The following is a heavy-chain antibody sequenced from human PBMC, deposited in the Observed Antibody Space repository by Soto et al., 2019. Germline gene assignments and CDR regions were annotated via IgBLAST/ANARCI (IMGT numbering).Heavy chain of an antibody. D-gene: IGHD1-26*01. Sequence: QVQLVESGGGVVQPGRSLRLSCAASGFTFSSYAMHWVRQAPGKGLEWVAVISYDGSNKYYADSVKGRFTISRDNSKNTLYLQMNSIRAEDTGVYYCGRDLGIVGATPLGYWGQGTLVTVSS. CDR1: GFTFSSYA. J-gene: IGHJ4*02. V-gene: IGHV3-30-3*01. CDR2: ISYDGSNK. CDR3: GRDLGIVGATPLGY.